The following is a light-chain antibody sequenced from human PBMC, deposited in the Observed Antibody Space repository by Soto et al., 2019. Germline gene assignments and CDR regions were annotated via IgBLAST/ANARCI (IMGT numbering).Light chain of an antibody. CDR3: SSFVAGSSYV. CDR1: SSDVGGFNY. Sequence: QSVLTQPPSASGSPGQPVTISCTGTSSDVGGFNYVSWYQHHPGKVPKFMIYEVDMRPSGVPDRFSGSKSGNTSYLTFSGLQAEDEADYFCSSFVAGSSYVFGTGTKVTVL. V-gene: IGLV2-8*01. J-gene: IGLJ1*01. CDR2: EVD.